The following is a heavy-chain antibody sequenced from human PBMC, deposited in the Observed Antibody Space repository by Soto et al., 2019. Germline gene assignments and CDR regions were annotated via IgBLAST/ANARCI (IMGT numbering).Heavy chain of an antibody. D-gene: IGHD5-12*01. J-gene: IGHJ4*02. CDR3: ARVSGFHQGYLDY. CDR1: GGSISSGGYY. V-gene: IGHV4-31*03. Sequence: QVQLQESGPGLVKPSQTLSLTCTVSGGSISSGGYYWSWIRQHPGKGLEWIGYIYYSGSTYYNPSRKSRVTISVDTSKNQCSLKLSAVTAADTDVYYCARVSGFHQGYLDYWGQGTLVTVSS. CDR2: IYYSGST.